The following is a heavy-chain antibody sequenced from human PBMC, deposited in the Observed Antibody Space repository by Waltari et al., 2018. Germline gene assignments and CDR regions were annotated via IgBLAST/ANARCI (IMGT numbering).Heavy chain of an antibody. V-gene: IGHV3-15*01. Sequence: EVQLVESGGGLVKPGGSLRLSCAASGFTFSNAWMSWVRQAPGKGLEWIGRIKSKTDGGTTDYAAPVKGRFTISRDDSKNTLYLQMNSLKTEDTAVYYCTSRPNYDFWSGAMDYWGQGTLVTVSS. CDR3: TSRPNYDFWSGAMDY. CDR2: IKSKTDGGTT. D-gene: IGHD3-3*01. J-gene: IGHJ4*02. CDR1: GFTFSNAW.